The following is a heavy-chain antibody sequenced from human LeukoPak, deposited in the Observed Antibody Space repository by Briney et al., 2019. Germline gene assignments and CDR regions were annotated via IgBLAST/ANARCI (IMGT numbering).Heavy chain of an antibody. J-gene: IGHJ4*02. CDR1: GYTFTTCD. CDR3: TRGSSGRRDY. D-gene: IGHD6-19*01. Sequence: GASVKVSCKASGYTFTTCDINWVLQATGQGLEWMGWMNPNSGNTGYAQSFQGRVTMTRDTSISTAYMELSNLRSEDTAIYYCTRGSSGRRDYWGQGTLVTVSS. V-gene: IGHV1-8*01. CDR2: MNPNSGNT.